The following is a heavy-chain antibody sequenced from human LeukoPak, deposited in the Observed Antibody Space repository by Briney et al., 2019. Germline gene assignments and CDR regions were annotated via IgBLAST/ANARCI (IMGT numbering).Heavy chain of an antibody. J-gene: IGHJ5*02. D-gene: IGHD6-25*01. Sequence: ASVKVSCKASGYTFTSYGISWVRHAPGQGLEWMGWISAYNGNTNYAQKLPGRVTMTTDTSTSTAYMELSSLRSEDTAVYYCAREAPEERAASPWGWFDPWGQGTLVTVSS. CDR1: GYTFTSYG. V-gene: IGHV1-18*01. CDR2: ISAYNGNT. CDR3: AREAPEERAASPWGWFDP.